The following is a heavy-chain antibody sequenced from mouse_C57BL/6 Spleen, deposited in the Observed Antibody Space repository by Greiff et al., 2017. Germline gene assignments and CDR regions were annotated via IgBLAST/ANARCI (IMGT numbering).Heavy chain of an antibody. V-gene: IGHV5-16*01. CDR3: ARGADGGFAY. CDR2: INYDGSST. Sequence: EVQVVESEGGLVQPGSSMKLSCTASGFTFSDYYMAWVRQVPEKGLEWVANINYDGSSTYYLDSLKSRFIISRDNAKNILYLQMSSLKSEDTATYYWARGADGGFAYWGQGTLVTVSA. J-gene: IGHJ3*01. CDR1: GFTFSDYY.